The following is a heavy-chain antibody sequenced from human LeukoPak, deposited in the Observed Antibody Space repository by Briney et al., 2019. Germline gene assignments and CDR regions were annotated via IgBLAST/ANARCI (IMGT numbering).Heavy chain of an antibody. D-gene: IGHD3-16*01. V-gene: IGHV4-59*01. CDR3: DHVSPGLSNWFDP. J-gene: IGHJ5*02. CDR2: IYYSGTT. CDR1: GASIDSYY. Sequence: PSETLSLTCTISGASIDSYYWSWIRQPPGKGLEWIGYIYYSGTTNYNPSLKRRVTISVDTSKNQFSLKLSSVTAADTAVYVRDHVSPGLSNWFDPWGQGTLVTVSS.